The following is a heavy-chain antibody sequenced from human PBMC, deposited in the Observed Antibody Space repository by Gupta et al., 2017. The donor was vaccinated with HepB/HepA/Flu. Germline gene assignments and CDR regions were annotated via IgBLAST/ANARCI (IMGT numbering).Heavy chain of an antibody. D-gene: IGHD5-24*01. CDR1: GFTFNDYG. Sequence: QVQLVESGGGVVQPGRSLRLSCAASGFTFNDYGMPWVRQAPGKGLEWVAVLWHDGSKKSYADSVKGRFSISRDNSESLVHLQMNSLRAEDTAVYFCARGTGYNWGYFDYWGQGILVTVSS. CDR3: ARGTGYNWGYFDY. V-gene: IGHV3-33*01. CDR2: LWHDGSKK. J-gene: IGHJ4*02.